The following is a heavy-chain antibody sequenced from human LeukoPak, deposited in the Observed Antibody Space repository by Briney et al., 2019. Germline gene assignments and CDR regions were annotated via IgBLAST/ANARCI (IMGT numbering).Heavy chain of an antibody. CDR2: ISGDGGST. J-gene: IGHJ4*02. D-gene: IGHD6-13*01. V-gene: IGHV3-43*02. Sequence: PGGSLRLSCAASGFTFDAYAMHWVRQAPGQGLEWVSLISGDGGSTYYADSVKGRFTISRDNSKNSLYLQMNSLKTEDSALYYCTKDSLAAAGNFDYWGQGTLVTVSS. CDR3: TKDSLAAAGNFDY. CDR1: GFTFDAYA.